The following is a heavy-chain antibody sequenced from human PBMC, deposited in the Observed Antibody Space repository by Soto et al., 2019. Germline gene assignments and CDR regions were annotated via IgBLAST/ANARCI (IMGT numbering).Heavy chain of an antibody. J-gene: IGHJ4*02. CDR1: GGSISSYY. CDR2: IYYSGST. CDR3: ARGYDSSGYYLGGLDY. Sequence: PSETLSLTCTVSGGSISSYYWSWIRQPPGKGLEWIGYIYYSGSTNYNPSLKSRVTISVDTSKNQFSLKLSSVTAADTAVYYCARGYDSSGYYLGGLDYWGRGTLVTVSS. V-gene: IGHV4-59*01. D-gene: IGHD3-22*01.